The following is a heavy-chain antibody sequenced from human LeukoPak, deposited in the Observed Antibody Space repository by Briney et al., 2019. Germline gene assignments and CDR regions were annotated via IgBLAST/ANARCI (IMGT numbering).Heavy chain of an antibody. J-gene: IGHJ4*02. Sequence: GASLRLSCAASGFTFSSYAMSWVRQAPGKGLERVSAISGSGGSTYYADSVKGRFTISRDNSKNTLYLQMNSLRAEDTAVYYCAKETGSSGNRKSLFDYWGQGTLVTVSS. CDR1: GFTFSSYA. CDR2: ISGSGGST. V-gene: IGHV3-23*01. CDR3: AKETGSSGNRKSLFDY. D-gene: IGHD3-22*01.